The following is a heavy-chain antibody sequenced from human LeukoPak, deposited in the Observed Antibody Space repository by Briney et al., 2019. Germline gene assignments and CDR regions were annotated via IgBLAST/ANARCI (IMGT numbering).Heavy chain of an antibody. Sequence: SETLSLTCTVSGGSISSYYWSWIRQPPGKGLEWIGYIYYSGSTNYNPSLKNRVTISVDTSKNQFSLRLSSVTAADSAVYYCASFLDFLSGYYKGFDPWGQGTLVTVSS. CDR1: GGSISSYY. J-gene: IGHJ5*02. V-gene: IGHV4-59*12. CDR2: IYYSGST. CDR3: ASFLDFLSGYYKGFDP. D-gene: IGHD3-3*01.